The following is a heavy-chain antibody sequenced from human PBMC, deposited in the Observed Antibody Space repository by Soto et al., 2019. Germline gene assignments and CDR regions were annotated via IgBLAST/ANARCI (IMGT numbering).Heavy chain of an antibody. J-gene: IGHJ4*02. CDR1: GYTFTGYA. CDR3: ARAVAVPADFDF. V-gene: IGHV1-3*05. CDR2: INAGNGNT. D-gene: IGHD6-19*01. Sequence: QVQLVQSVAEEKKPGASVKVSCKASGYTFTGYAMHWVRQAPGQRLEWMGWINAGNGNTKYSQKFQGRVTITRDTSACTAYMEVSSLRSEDTAVYYCARAVAVPADFDFWGQGTLVTVSS.